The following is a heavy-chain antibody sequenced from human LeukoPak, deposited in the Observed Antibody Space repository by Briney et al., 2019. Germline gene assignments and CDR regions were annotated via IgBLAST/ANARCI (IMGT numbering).Heavy chain of an antibody. CDR2: INSDGSST. CDR1: GFTFSSYW. Sequence: GGSLRLSCAASGFTFSSYWMHWVRQAPGKGLVWVSRINSDGSSTSYADSVKGRFTISRDNARNSLYLQMNSLRVEDTAFYYCAKDNRRHYTSGPNPDSLHWGQGALVPSPQ. CDR3: AKDNRRHYTSGPNPDSLH. J-gene: IGHJ4*02. D-gene: IGHD6-19*01. V-gene: IGHV3-74*01.